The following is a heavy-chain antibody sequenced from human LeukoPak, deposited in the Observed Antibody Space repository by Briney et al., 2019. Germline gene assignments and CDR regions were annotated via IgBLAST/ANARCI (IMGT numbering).Heavy chain of an antibody. J-gene: IGHJ3*01. V-gene: IGHV3-21*04. CDR2: ISSSSSYI. CDR3: ARARIAAAGTGAFDV. CDR1: GFTFSSYS. D-gene: IGHD6-13*01. Sequence: GGSLRLSGAASGFTFSSYSMNWVRQAPGKGLELVSSISSSSSYIYYADSVKGRFTISRDNSKNSLYLQLNSLWDDDTAVYYCARARIAAAGTGAFDVWGQGTMVTVSS.